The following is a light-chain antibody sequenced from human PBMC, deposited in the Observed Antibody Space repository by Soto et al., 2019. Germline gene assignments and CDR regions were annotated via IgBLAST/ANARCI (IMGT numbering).Light chain of an antibody. V-gene: IGLV2-14*01. J-gene: IGLJ3*02. Sequence: QSALTQPASVSGSPGQSITIPCTGTSSDVGGYNYVSWYQQHPGKAPKLMIYEVSNRPSGVSNRFSGSKSGNTASLTISGLRSEDEADYYCATWDDSLSGWVFGGGTKLTVL. CDR1: SSDVGGYNY. CDR3: ATWDDSLSGWV. CDR2: EVS.